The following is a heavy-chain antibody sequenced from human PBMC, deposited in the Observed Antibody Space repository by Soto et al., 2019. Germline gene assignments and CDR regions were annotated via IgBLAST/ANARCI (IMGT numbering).Heavy chain of an antibody. CDR1: GGSISTYF. CDR2: IYTTGST. D-gene: IGHD3-22*01. CDR3: AREGGYFDSNGSGVYHYHGVDV. Sequence: QVQLQESGPGLVKPSETLSLTCTVSGGSISTYFWSWIRQPAGGGLEWIGRIYTTGSTNYNPSLKSRVTMSLDTSRNQFSLKLSSVTAADTAVYYCAREGGYFDSNGSGVYHYHGVDVWGQGTTVTVSS. V-gene: IGHV4-4*07. J-gene: IGHJ6*02.